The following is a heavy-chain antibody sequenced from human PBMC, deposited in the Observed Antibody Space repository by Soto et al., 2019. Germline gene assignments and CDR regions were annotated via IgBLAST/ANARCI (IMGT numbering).Heavy chain of an antibody. CDR3: ARTRLDCRGTSCYDY. Sequence: QVQLVQSGAEVKRPGASVKVSCKASGYTFTSYGVSWVRQAPGQGLEWMAWISGYNGNTNYAQKYQGRVTVTADTSTSTAYMDLRSLRSDDTAVYYCARTRLDCRGTSCYDYWGQGTLVTVS. CDR1: GYTFTSYG. D-gene: IGHD2-2*01. J-gene: IGHJ4*02. CDR2: ISGYNGNT. V-gene: IGHV1-18*01.